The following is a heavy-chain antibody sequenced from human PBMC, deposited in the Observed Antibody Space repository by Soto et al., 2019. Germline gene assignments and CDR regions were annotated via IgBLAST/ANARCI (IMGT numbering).Heavy chain of an antibody. D-gene: IGHD1-1*01. CDR3: VRGTPTPGLDI. J-gene: IGHJ6*02. Sequence: SGGSLRLSCVGSGFRFSDYPLNWVRQAPGQGLEWVANIKRRGTSTNYVDSVRGRFSTSRDNTRNSFYLNMDSLRVGDTATYYCVRGTPTPGLDIWGRGTTVTVSS. CDR2: IKRRGTST. V-gene: IGHV3-7*03. CDR1: GFRFSDYP.